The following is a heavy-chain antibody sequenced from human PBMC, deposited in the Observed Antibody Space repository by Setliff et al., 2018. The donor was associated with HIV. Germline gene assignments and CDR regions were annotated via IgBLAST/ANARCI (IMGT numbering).Heavy chain of an antibody. Sequence: ASVKVSCKTSGYTFPDYYLHWVRQAPGQGLEWMGRISPNSGGTNYAQKFQGRVTMTGDTSINTVYMELSSLRSDDTAVYYCARDHPYFCSSTSCSFLDYWGQGTLVTSPQ. V-gene: IGHV1-2*06. CDR1: GYTFPDYY. J-gene: IGHJ4*02. CDR3: ARDHPYFCSSTSCSFLDY. D-gene: IGHD2-2*01. CDR2: ISPNSGGT.